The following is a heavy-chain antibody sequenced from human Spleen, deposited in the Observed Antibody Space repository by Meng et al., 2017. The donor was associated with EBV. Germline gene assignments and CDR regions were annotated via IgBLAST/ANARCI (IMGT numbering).Heavy chain of an antibody. Sequence: QGQLQGSGPGLVTPSGTLSLTCAVSGDSISSSKWWSWVRQPPGKGLEWIGYIYYSGSTFYNPSLKSRVTISVDTSKKQFSLRLSSVTAADTAVYYCARIPVDVVVPAAIYFDYWGQGTLVTVSS. D-gene: IGHD2-2*01. J-gene: IGHJ4*02. CDR2: IYYSGST. CDR1: GDSISSSKW. V-gene: IGHV4-4*02. CDR3: ARIPVDVVVPAAIYFDY.